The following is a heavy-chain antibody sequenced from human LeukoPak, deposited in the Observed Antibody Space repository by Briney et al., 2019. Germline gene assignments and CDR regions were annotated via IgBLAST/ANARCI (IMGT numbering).Heavy chain of an antibody. Sequence: GGSLRLSCSASGFTFSSYAMHWVRQAPGKGLEYVSAISSHGGSTYYADSVKGRFTISRDHSKNTLYLQMNSLRAEDTAVYNCARHSSGYYSHFDFWGQGTLVTVS. CDR2: ISSHGGST. CDR1: GFTFSSYA. J-gene: IGHJ4*02. D-gene: IGHD3-22*01. CDR3: ARHSSGYYSHFDF. V-gene: IGHV3-64*04.